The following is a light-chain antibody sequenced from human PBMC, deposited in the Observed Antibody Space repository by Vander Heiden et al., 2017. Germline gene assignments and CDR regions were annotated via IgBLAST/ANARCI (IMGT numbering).Light chain of an antibody. CDR3: QSYDTSLSGFWV. J-gene: IGLJ3*02. Sequence: QSELTQPPSVSGALGQRVTISCTGNSSNIGAGFDVHWYQQRPGTAPKLLIFGNNNRPSGVPDRFSGSKSGTSASLAITGLQAEDEADYHCQSYDTSLSGFWVFGGGTKLTVL. V-gene: IGLV1-40*01. CDR1: SSNIGAGFD. CDR2: GNN.